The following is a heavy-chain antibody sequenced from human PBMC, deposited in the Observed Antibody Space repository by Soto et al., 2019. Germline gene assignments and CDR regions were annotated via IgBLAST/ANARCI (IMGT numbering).Heavy chain of an antibody. CDR1: GYTFTSYY. V-gene: IGHV1-58*02. Sequence: SVRVSCKASGYTFTSYYMHWVRQAPGQGLEWIGRIVVGSGNTDYAQKFQERVTFTRDMSRGSVFMEISSLRSEDTAIYYCTAEVVAWGLVWGQGTLVTVSS. J-gene: IGHJ4*02. CDR2: IVVGSGNT. D-gene: IGHD5-12*01. CDR3: TAEVVAWGLV.